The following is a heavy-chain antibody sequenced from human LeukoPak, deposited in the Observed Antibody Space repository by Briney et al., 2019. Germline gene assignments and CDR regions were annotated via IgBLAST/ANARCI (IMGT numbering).Heavy chain of an antibody. V-gene: IGHV1-18*01. CDR1: GYTFTSYG. Sequence: ASVKVSCKASGYTFTSYGISWVRQAPGQGLKWMGWISAYNGNTNYAQKLQGRVTMTTDTSTSTAYMELRSLRSDDTAVYYCATRITMVREDAFDIWGQGTMVTVSS. D-gene: IGHD3-10*01. CDR3: ATRITMVREDAFDI. J-gene: IGHJ3*02. CDR2: ISAYNGNT.